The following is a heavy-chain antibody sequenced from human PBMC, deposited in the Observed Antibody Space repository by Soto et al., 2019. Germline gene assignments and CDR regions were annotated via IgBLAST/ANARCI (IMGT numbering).Heavy chain of an antibody. CDR2: IYYSGST. J-gene: IGHJ5*02. V-gene: IGHV4-59*01. Sequence: PSETLSLTWTVSGGSISSYYWSWIRQPPRKGLEWIGYIYYSGSTNYNPSLKRRVTISVETSKTQFSLKLSSVTAADSAVYYCASDREDYTWFAPWGQGTLVTVSP. CDR3: ASDREDYTWFAP. CDR1: GGSISSYY.